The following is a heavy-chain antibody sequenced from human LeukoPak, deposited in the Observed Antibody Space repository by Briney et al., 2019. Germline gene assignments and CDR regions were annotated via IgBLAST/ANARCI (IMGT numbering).Heavy chain of an antibody. CDR2: ISSSSSYI. Sequence: TGGSLRLSCAASGFTFSSYSINWVRQAPGKGLEWVSSISSSSSYIYYADSVKGRFTISRDNAKNSLYLQMNSLRAEDTAVYYCAREYMAGFSWGIVVVPAARGAFDIWGQGTMVTVSS. D-gene: IGHD2-2*01. J-gene: IGHJ3*02. V-gene: IGHV3-21*01. CDR3: AREYMAGFSWGIVVVPAARGAFDI. CDR1: GFTFSSYS.